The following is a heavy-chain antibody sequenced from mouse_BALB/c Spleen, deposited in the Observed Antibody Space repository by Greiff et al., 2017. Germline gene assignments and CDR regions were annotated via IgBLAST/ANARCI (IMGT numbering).Heavy chain of an antibody. CDR1: GYTFTSYW. CDR3: TRRQRGQPTAMDY. CDR2: IYPGNSDT. J-gene: IGHJ4*01. Sequence: VQLQQSGTVLARPGASVKMSCKASGYTFTSYWMHWVKQRPGQGLEWIGAIYPGNSDTSYNQKFKGKAKLTAVTSTSTAYMELSSLTNEDSAVYYCTRRQRGQPTAMDYWGQGTSVTVSS. V-gene: IGHV1-5*01. D-gene: IGHD3-2*01.